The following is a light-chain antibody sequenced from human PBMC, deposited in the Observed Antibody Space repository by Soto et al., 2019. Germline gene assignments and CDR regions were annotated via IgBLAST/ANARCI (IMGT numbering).Light chain of an antibody. Sequence: DIHMTQSPSTLSASLGDRVSLTCRASQSIDSWLAWYQQKPGQTPKLLIYDASSLQSGVPSRFSGSESGAEFTLTISSLQPDDVATYYCQQYKNYPFTFGPGTKV. CDR2: DAS. J-gene: IGKJ3*01. CDR3: QQYKNYPFT. V-gene: IGKV1-5*01. CDR1: QSIDSW.